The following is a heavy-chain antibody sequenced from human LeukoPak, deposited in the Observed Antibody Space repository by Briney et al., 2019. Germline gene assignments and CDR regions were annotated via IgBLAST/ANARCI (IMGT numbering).Heavy chain of an antibody. Sequence: GGSLRFSCAASGFTFSSYAMSWVRQAPGKGLEWVSGVSGSGYSTYYADSVKGRFTISRDNSKRTLYLQMNSLRAEDTAVYYCAKDFWSESWGQGTLVTVSS. J-gene: IGHJ4*02. V-gene: IGHV3-23*01. CDR3: AKDFWSES. CDR1: GFTFSSYA. D-gene: IGHD2-8*02. CDR2: VSGSGYST.